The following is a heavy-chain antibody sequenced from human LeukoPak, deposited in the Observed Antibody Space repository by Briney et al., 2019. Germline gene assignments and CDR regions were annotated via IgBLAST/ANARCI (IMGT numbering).Heavy chain of an antibody. V-gene: IGHV3-66*01. CDR1: EFSVGSNY. Sequence: GGSLRLSCAASEFSVGSNYMTWVRQAPGKGLEWVSLIYSGGSTYYADSVKGRFTISRDNSKNTLYLQMNSLRAEVTAVYYCASGPSGYHNTGGQGTLVTVSS. CDR2: IYSGGST. CDR3: ASGPSGYHNT. J-gene: IGHJ4*02. D-gene: IGHD5-12*01.